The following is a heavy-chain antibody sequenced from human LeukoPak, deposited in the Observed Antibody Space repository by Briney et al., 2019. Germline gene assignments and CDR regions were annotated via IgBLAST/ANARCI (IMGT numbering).Heavy chain of an antibody. V-gene: IGHV3-74*01. D-gene: IGHD2-15*01. CDR2: INSDGSST. Sequence: PGRSLRLSCAASGFTFSTYWMHWVRQAAGKGVVWVSRINSDGSSTTYADSVKGRITFSRDNAKNTLYLEMNSPRAEDTAVYYCARIGFCSGGDCFPLFDYWGQGALVTVSS. J-gene: IGHJ4*02. CDR3: ARIGFCSGGDCFPLFDY. CDR1: GFTFSTYW.